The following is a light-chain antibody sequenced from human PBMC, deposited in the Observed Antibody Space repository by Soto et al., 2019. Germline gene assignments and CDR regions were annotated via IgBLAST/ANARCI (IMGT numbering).Light chain of an antibody. V-gene: IGLV2-14*03. CDR3: TSYTSTGAPVV. CDR2: GVT. CDR1: SSDVGGYNY. Sequence: HSVLTQPASVSGSPGQSITISCTGTSSDVGGYNYVSWYQHHPGKAPELIIYGVTNRPSGASLRFSGSKSGNTASLTISGLQAEDEADYYCTSYTSTGAPVVFGGGTKLTVL. J-gene: IGLJ2*01.